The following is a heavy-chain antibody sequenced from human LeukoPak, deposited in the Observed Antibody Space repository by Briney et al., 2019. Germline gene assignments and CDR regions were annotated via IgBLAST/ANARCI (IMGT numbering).Heavy chain of an antibody. CDR1: GISFSNYW. Sequence: PGGSLRLSCVASGISFSNYWMTWVRQAPGKGLEWVANIKQDGSEKNYVDSVKGRFTSSRDNAKNSLYLQMNRLRAEDTAVYYCARGYRNFGLWGRGTQVTVSS. J-gene: IGHJ2*01. CDR3: ARGYRNFGL. CDR2: IKQDGSEK. V-gene: IGHV3-7*01.